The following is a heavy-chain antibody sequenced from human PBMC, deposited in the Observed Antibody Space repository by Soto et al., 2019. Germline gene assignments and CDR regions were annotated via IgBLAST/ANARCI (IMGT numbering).Heavy chain of an antibody. CDR3: TKDPCTRSSCYFDF. J-gene: IGHJ4*02. CDR2: ISGSDAGT. CDR1: GFTFSSHA. V-gene: IGHV3-23*01. Sequence: EVQLLESGGGLVQPGGSLRLSCEASGFTFSSHAMSWVRQAPGKGLEWVSAISGSDAGTFDADPVRGRFTISRDNSKNTLYLHMTSLRVEDTAIYYCTKDPCTRSSCYFDFWGQGSLVTVSS. D-gene: IGHD2-2*01.